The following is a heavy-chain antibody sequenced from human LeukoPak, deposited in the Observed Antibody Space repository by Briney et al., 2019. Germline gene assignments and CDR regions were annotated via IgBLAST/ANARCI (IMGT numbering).Heavy chain of an antibody. CDR2: IYNSGSI. Sequence: SETLCLTCTVSGCTIISYFWSWIRQPPGKGLEWIGYIYNSGSISSNPSLKSRVTVSVDTSKNQLSLKLSSVTAADTAVDYCSRGPHGMYYVVDYWGQGTLVTVSS. V-gene: IGHV4-59*01. J-gene: IGHJ4*02. D-gene: IGHD3-3*01. CDR3: SRGPHGMYYVVDY. CDR1: GCTIISYF.